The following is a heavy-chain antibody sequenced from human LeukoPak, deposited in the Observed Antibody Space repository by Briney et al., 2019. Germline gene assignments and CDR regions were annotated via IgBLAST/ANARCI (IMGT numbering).Heavy chain of an antibody. Sequence: ASVKVSCKASGYTFTSYGISWVRQAPGQGLEWMGWISAYNGNTNYAQKLQGRVTMTTDTSTSTAYMELRSLRSDDTAVYYCARSVMVTHYYYYYYMDVWGKGTTVTVSS. CDR3: ARSVMVTHYYYYYYMDV. V-gene: IGHV1-18*01. J-gene: IGHJ6*03. CDR1: GYTFTSYG. D-gene: IGHD5-18*01. CDR2: ISAYNGNT.